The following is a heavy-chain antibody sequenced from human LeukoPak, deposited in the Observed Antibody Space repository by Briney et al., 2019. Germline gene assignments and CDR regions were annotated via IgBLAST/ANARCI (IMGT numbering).Heavy chain of an antibody. Sequence: SETLSLTCAVYGGSLSGYYWSWIRQPPGKGLEWIGEINHSGSTNYNPSLKSRVTISVDTSKNQFSLKLSSVTAADTAVYYCARGRGGCSSTSCHNWFDPWGQGTLVTVSS. CDR1: GGSLSGYY. CDR2: INHSGST. CDR3: ARGRGGCSSTSCHNWFDP. J-gene: IGHJ5*02. V-gene: IGHV4-34*01. D-gene: IGHD2-2*01.